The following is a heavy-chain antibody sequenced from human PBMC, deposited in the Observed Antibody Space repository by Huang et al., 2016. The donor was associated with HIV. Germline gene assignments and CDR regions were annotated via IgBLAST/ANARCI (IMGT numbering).Heavy chain of an antibody. CDR2: IKTKDDGGTT. CDR1: GFTFTDAW. V-gene: IGHV3-15*01. Sequence: EVQLVESGGGLVKPGGSLRLSCAASGFTFTDAWMSWVRQTTGKGLEGVGRIKTKDDGGTTDYAATVKGRFSMSRDDSKNTFYLQMNSLKSEDTAVYYCTTWARTSAGGNWGQGTLVSVSS. CDR3: TTWARTSAGGN. J-gene: IGHJ4*02. D-gene: IGHD6-25*01.